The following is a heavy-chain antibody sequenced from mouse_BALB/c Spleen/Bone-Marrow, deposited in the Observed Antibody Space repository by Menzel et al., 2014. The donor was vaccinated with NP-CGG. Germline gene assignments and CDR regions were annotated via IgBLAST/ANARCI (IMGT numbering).Heavy chain of an antibody. CDR3: ARYWSGFAY. V-gene: IGHV1S130*01. J-gene: IGHJ3*01. D-gene: IGHD4-1*01. CDR2: IHPNSGNT. CDR1: GYTFTSSW. Sequence: QVQLQQSGSVLVRPGASVKLSCKASGYTFTSSWMHWAKQRPGQGLEWIGEIHPNSGNTNYNEKFKGKATLTVDTSSSTAYVGLSSLTSEDSAVYYCARYWSGFAYWGQGTLVTVSA.